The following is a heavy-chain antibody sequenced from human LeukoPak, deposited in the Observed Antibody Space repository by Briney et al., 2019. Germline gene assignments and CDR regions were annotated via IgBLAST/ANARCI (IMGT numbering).Heavy chain of an antibody. CDR3: AREMVATADY. J-gene: IGHJ4*02. Sequence: PGGSLRLSXAASGFTFRDYYMSWIRQAPGKGLEWLSYISSGGSSISYADSVQGRFTISRDNAKNSLYLQMNSLRAEDTAMYYCAREMVATADYWGQGTLVTVSS. CDR1: GFTFRDYY. CDR2: ISSGGSSI. D-gene: IGHD5-12*01. V-gene: IGHV3-11*04.